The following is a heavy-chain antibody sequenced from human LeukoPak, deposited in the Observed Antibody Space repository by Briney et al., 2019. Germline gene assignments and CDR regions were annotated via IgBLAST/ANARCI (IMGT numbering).Heavy chain of an antibody. CDR3: ARNDN. J-gene: IGHJ4*02. V-gene: IGHV3-7*01. CDR2: IKEDGSEK. Sequence: GGSLRPSCAASGFTFNRNWMSSVRQAPGKGLEWVANIKEDGSEKYYVDSVKGRFTISRDNAKNSLYLQMNSLRGEDTAVYYCARNDNWGQGTLVTVSS. D-gene: IGHD3-22*01. CDR1: GFTFNRNW.